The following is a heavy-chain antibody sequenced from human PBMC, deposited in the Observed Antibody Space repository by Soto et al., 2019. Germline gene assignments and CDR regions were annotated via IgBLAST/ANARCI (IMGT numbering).Heavy chain of an antibody. CDR1: VGSISSYY. D-gene: IGHD6-13*01. CDR3: ARDFPLIIAAAGGWFDP. J-gene: IGHJ5*02. Sequence: SETLCVTCTFSVGSISSYYWSRIRQPAGKGLEWIGRIYTSGSTNYNLSLKSRVTMSVDTSKNQFSLKLSSVTAADTAVYYCARDFPLIIAAAGGWFDPWGQGTLVTGSS. CDR2: IYTSGST. V-gene: IGHV4-4*07.